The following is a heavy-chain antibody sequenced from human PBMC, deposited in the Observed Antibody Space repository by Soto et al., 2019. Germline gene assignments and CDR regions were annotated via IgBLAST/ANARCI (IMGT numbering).Heavy chain of an antibody. Sequence: QVQLVQSGAEVKKPGSSVKVSCKASGGTFSSYAIDWVRQAPGQGLEWMGGIIPIFGTTNYAQKLQGRVKLTTDESTRTAYMELSTLTSEDTAAYYCASGTVTGSEYNYYYYGMDVWGQGTTVTVSS. CDR3: ASGTVTGSEYNYYYYGMDV. V-gene: IGHV1-69*05. CDR2: IIPIFGTT. D-gene: IGHD1-1*01. J-gene: IGHJ6*02. CDR1: GGTFSSYA.